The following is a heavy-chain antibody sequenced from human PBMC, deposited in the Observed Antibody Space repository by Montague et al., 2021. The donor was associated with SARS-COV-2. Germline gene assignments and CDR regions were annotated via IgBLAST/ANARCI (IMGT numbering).Heavy chain of an antibody. D-gene: IGHD4-17*01. Sequence: SETLSLTCAVYGGSFSGYYWSWIRQPPGKGLEWIGEINHSGSTNYNPSLKSRVTISVDTSKNQFSLNLSSVTAADTAVYYCARGSTVTHYWGQGTLVTVSS. CDR1: GGSFSGYY. CDR3: ARGSTVTHY. V-gene: IGHV4-34*01. J-gene: IGHJ4*02. CDR2: INHSGST.